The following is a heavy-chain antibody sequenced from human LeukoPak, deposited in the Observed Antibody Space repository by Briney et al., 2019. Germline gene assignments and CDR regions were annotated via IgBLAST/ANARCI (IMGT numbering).Heavy chain of an antibody. CDR3: ARDYTVALGTTTYFQH. D-gene: IGHD1-7*01. Sequence: ASVKVSCKASGYTFTSYAMNWVRQAPGQGLEWMGWINTNTGIPTYAQGFTGRFVFSLDTSVSTAYLHISSLKTEDTAVYYCARDYTVALGTTTYFQHWGQGTLVTVSS. CDR2: INTNTGIP. CDR1: GYTFTSYA. J-gene: IGHJ1*01. V-gene: IGHV7-4-1*02.